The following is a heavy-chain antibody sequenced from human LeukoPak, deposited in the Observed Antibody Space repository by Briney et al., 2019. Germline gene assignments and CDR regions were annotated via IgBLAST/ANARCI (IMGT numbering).Heavy chain of an antibody. V-gene: IGHV1-8*03. J-gene: IGHJ5*02. CDR3: AREGEGQTWFDP. Sequence: ASVKVSCKASGYTFTSYDINRVRQATGQGLEWMGGMNPNSGNTGYAQKFQGRVTITRNTSISTAYMELTSVRSEDTAVYYCAREGEGQTWFDPWWQAALVTVSS. CDR1: GYTFTSYD. CDR2: MNPNSGNT.